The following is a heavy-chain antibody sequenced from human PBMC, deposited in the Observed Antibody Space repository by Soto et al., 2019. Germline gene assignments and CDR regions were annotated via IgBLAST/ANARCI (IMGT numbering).Heavy chain of an antibody. CDR1: NFSIRSGDY. Sequence: SETLSLTCVVSNFSIRSGDYWGWIRQSPGKGLEWIASIYRSGTTSYNPSLKSRVTISVDPSKNQFSLMLTAVTAADTAVYYCARTHSGSYYSVFNYWGRGSLVTVSS. J-gene: IGHJ4*02. D-gene: IGHD1-26*01. CDR2: IYRSGTT. CDR3: ARTHSGSYYSVFNY. V-gene: IGHV4-38-2*01.